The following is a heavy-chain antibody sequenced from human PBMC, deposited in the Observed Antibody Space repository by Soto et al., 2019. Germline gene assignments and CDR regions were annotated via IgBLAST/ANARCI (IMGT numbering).Heavy chain of an antibody. D-gene: IGHD3-22*01. J-gene: IGHJ4*02. CDR3: AAWGCYYDSSGYDNFDY. Sequence: SVKVSCKASGFTFTSSAVQWVRQARGQRLEWIGWIVVGSGNTNYAQKFQERVTITRDMSTSTAYMELSSLRSEDTAVYYCAAWGCYYDSSGYDNFDYWGQGTLVTVSS. V-gene: IGHV1-58*01. CDR2: IVVGSGNT. CDR1: GFTFTSSA.